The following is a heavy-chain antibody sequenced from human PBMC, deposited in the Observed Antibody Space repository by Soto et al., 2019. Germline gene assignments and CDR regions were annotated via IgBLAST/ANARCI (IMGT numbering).Heavy chain of an antibody. J-gene: IGHJ4*02. CDR2: INPSGGST. D-gene: IGHD6-19*01. V-gene: IGHV1-46*01. CDR1: GYTFTSYY. CDR3: AREAGIAVAGTWGYFDY. Sequence: ASVKVSCKASGYTFTSYYMHWVRQAPGQGLEWMGIINPSGGSTSYAQKFQGRVTMTRDTSTNTVYMELSSLRSEDTAVYYCAREAGIAVAGTWGYFDYWGQGTLVTVSS.